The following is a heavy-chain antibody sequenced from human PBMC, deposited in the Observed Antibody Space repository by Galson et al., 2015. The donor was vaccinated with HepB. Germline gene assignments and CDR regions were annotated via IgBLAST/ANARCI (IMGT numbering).Heavy chain of an antibody. CDR3: TRVHWSKGNCFFDY. CDR2: IRSNSYGGTT. V-gene: IGHV3-49*03. Sequence: SLRLSCAASGFNFEDYGMNWIRQAPGKGLEWVGFIRSNSYGGTTEYAASVKDRFTISRDDSKSIAYLHMNSLRTDDIAVYYCTRVHWSKGNCFFDYWGQGTLVPVSA. D-gene: IGHD2-15*01. J-gene: IGHJ4*02. CDR1: GFNFEDYG.